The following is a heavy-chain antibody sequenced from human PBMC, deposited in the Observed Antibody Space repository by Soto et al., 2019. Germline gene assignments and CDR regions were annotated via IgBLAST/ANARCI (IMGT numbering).Heavy chain of an antibody. Sequence: GGSLRLSCAASGFTFSSYSMNWVRQAPGKGLEWVSSISSSSSYIYYADSVKGRFTISRDNAKNSLYLQMNSLRAEDTAVYYCERLVGATARLPADYWGQGTLVTVSS. J-gene: IGHJ4*02. CDR1: GFTFSSYS. CDR2: ISSSSSYI. V-gene: IGHV3-21*01. D-gene: IGHD1-26*01. CDR3: ERLVGATARLPADY.